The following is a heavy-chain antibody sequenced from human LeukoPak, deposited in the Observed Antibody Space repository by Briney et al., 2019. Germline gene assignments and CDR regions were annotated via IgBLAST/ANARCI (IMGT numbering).Heavy chain of an antibody. CDR1: GFTFSSYS. CDR3: ARDPGTAMVTNWFDP. Sequence: GGSLRLSCAAFGFTFSSYSMNWVRQAPGKGLEWVSSISSSSSYIYYADSMKGRFTISRDNAKNSLYLQMNSLRAEDTAVYYCARDPGTAMVTNWFDPWGQGTLVTVSS. J-gene: IGHJ5*02. D-gene: IGHD5-18*01. CDR2: ISSSSSYI. V-gene: IGHV3-21*01.